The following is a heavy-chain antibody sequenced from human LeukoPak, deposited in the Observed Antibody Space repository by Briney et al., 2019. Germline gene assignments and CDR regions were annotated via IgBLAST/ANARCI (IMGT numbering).Heavy chain of an antibody. J-gene: IGHJ4*01. CDR3: ARIGYNHYFDY. V-gene: IGHV1-2*02. CDR2: INPNSGGT. CDR1: GYTFTDYY. Sequence: ASVKVSCKASGYTFTDYYLHWVRQAPGQGLEWMGWINPNSGGTNYAQTFQGRVTMTRDTSITTAYLELSRLRSDDTAVYYCARIGYNHYFDYWGHGTLVTVSS. D-gene: IGHD1-14*01.